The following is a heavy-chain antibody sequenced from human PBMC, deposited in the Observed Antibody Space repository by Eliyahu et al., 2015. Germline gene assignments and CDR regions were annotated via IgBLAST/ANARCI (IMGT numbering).Heavy chain of an antibody. CDR1: GXTFXNYW. D-gene: IGHD1-26*01. J-gene: IGHJ4*02. V-gene: IGHV3-74*01. CDR2: INNDGSRT. Sequence: EVQLVESGGALVQPGGSLXLSCSVSGXTFXNYWLXXVRQAPGTGLVWLSRINNDGSRTTYADSVKGRFTISRDNAKNTLYLQMNSLRAEDTAVYYCARDQDGAGGTVDYWGQGTLVTVSS. CDR3: ARDQDGAGGTVDY.